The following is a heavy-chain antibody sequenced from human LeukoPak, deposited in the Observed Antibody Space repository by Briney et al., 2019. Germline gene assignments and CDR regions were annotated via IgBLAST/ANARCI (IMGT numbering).Heavy chain of an antibody. V-gene: IGHV4-39*07. Sequence: SETLSLTCTVSGGSISSSSYYWGRIRQPPGKGLEWIGSIYYSGSTYYNPSLKSRVTISVDTSKNQFSLKLSSVTAADTAVYYCARDGDYYDSSGYSTPFDPWGQGTLVTVSS. J-gene: IGHJ5*02. D-gene: IGHD3-22*01. CDR3: ARDGDYYDSSGYSTPFDP. CDR1: GGSISSSSYY. CDR2: IYYSGST.